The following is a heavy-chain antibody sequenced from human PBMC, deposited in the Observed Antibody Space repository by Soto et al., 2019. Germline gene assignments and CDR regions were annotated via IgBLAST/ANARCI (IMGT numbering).Heavy chain of an antibody. CDR2: IIPIFGTA. Sequence: SVKVSCKASGGTFSSYAISWVRQAPGQGLEWMGGIIPIFGTANYAQKFQGRVTITADESTSTAYMELSSLRSEDTAVYYCARDFGSSYYYDSSGYYYWTFDIWGQGTTVTVSS. J-gene: IGHJ3*02. CDR3: ARDFGSSYYYDSSGYYYWTFDI. V-gene: IGHV1-69*13. CDR1: GGTFSSYA. D-gene: IGHD3-22*01.